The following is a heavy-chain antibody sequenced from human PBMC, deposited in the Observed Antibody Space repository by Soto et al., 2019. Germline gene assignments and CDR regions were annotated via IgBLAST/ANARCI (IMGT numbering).Heavy chain of an antibody. D-gene: IGHD3-16*01. CDR2: IYHSGST. CDR1: GGSISSGGYS. CDR3: ARALMMINNWFDP. V-gene: IGHV4-30-2*01. Sequence: PSETLSLTCAASGGSISSGGYSWSWIRQPPGKGLEWIGYIYHSGSTYYNPSLKSRVTISVDRSKNQFSLKLSSVTAADTAVYYCARALMMINNWFDPWGQGTLVTVSS. J-gene: IGHJ5*02.